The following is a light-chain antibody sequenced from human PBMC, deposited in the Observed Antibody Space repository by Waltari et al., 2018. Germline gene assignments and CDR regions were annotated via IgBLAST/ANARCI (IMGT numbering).Light chain of an antibody. V-gene: IGLV1-36*01. CDR1: SSNIGSNT. CDR3: AAWDDSLSGVL. CDR2: SND. Sequence: QSVLIQPPSASEAARTSVTISCSGSSSNIGSNTVSWYQQLPETAPNLLIHSNDRRASGVSERFAGSKSGTSASLAISGLQTEDEADYYCAAWDDSLSGVLFGGGTRLTVL. J-gene: IGLJ2*01.